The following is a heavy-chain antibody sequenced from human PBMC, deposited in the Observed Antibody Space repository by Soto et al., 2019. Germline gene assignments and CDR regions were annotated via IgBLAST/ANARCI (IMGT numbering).Heavy chain of an antibody. CDR2: IGTSGKTI. CDR1: GFTFSSYE. J-gene: IGHJ6*02. V-gene: IGHV3-48*03. CDR3: ARDPAIYSGKFAYGLDV. D-gene: IGHD4-4*01. Sequence: PGGSLRLSCAVSGFTFSSYEMNLVRQAPGKGLEWVSYIGTSGKTIYYADSVRGRFTISRDNAKNSLYLQMNSLRAEDTAVYFCARDPAIYSGKFAYGLDVWGRGTRVTVSS.